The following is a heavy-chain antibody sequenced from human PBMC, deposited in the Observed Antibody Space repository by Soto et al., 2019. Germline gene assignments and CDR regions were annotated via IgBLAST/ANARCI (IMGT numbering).Heavy chain of an antibody. CDR3: ANRGGEEDCSGGSCYSAADY. CDR2: ISGSGGST. J-gene: IGHJ4*02. D-gene: IGHD2-15*01. V-gene: IGHV3-23*01. Sequence: EVQLLESGGGLVQPGGSLRLSCAASGFTFSSYAMSWVRQAPGKGLEWVSAISGSGGSTYYADSVKGRFTISRDKSKNTLYLQMNSLRAEDTAVYYCANRGGEEDCSGGSCYSAADYWGQGTLVTVSS. CDR1: GFTFSSYA.